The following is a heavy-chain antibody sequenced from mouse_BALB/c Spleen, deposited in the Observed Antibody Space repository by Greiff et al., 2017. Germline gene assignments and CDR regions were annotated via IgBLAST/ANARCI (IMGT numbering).Heavy chain of an antibody. Sequence: VKVVESGPGLVAPSQSLSITCTVSGFSLTGYGVNWVRQPPGKGLEWLGMIWGDGSTDYNSALKSRLSISKDNSKSQVFLKMNSLQTDDTARYYCARASYYRYDGYAMDYWGQGTSVTVSS. CDR1: GFSLTGYG. D-gene: IGHD2-14*01. V-gene: IGHV2-6-7*01. J-gene: IGHJ4*01. CDR2: IWGDGST. CDR3: ARASYYRYDGYAMDY.